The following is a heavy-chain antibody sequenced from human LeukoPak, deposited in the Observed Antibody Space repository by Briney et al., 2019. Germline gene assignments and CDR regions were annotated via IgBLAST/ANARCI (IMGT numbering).Heavy chain of an antibody. V-gene: IGHV3-9*01. CDR1: GFSFDAYA. CDR3: AKDFLGAGYSSGWYGS. CDR2: ITWNSGSI. D-gene: IGHD6-19*01. J-gene: IGHJ5*02. Sequence: GGSLRLSCAASGFSFDAYAMRWVRQAPGEGLEWVSGITWNSGSIGYADSVKGRFTISRDNAKNSLYLQMNSLRTEDTALYYCAKDFLGAGYSSGWYGSWGQGTLVTVSS.